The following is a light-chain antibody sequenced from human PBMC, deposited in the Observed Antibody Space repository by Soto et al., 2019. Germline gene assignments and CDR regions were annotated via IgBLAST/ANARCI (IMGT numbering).Light chain of an antibody. J-gene: IGKJ1*01. CDR3: QHYNSYSEA. CDR1: QTISSW. Sequence: DIQMTQSPSTLSGSVGDRVTITCRASQTISSWLAWYQQKPGKAPKLLIYKASTLKSGVPSRVSGSGSGTEFTITISSLQPDDFAAYYGQHYNSYSEAFGQGPKVELK. CDR2: KAS. V-gene: IGKV1-5*03.